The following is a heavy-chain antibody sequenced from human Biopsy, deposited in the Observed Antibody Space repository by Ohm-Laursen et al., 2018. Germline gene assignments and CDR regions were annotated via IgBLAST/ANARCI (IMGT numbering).Heavy chain of an antibody. CDR3: ALQSVAQMKNFDY. J-gene: IGHJ4*02. CDR2: INAKTGDT. V-gene: IGHV1-2*02. D-gene: IGHD6-19*01. CDR1: GYTFTGYH. Sequence: ASVKVSCKASGYTFTGYHVHWVRQAPGQGPEWMGWINAKTGDTNYAQKFQGNITMTKNTSMSTAYMEMSRLRSDDTAVYYCALQSVAQMKNFDYWGQGTLVTVSS.